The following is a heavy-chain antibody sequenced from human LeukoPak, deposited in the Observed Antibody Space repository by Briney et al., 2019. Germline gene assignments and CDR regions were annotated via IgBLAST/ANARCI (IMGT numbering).Heavy chain of an antibody. V-gene: IGHV3-48*03. CDR2: ISSSGSTI. Sequence: PGGSLRLSCAASGFTFSSYEMNWVRQAPGKGLEWVSYISSSGSTIYYADSVKGRFTISRDNAKNSLYLQMNSLRAEDTAVYYCARGMGYDYVWGSYRHTPFDYWGQGTLVTVSS. CDR3: ARGMGYDYVWGSYRHTPFDY. D-gene: IGHD3-16*02. CDR1: GFTFSSYE. J-gene: IGHJ4*02.